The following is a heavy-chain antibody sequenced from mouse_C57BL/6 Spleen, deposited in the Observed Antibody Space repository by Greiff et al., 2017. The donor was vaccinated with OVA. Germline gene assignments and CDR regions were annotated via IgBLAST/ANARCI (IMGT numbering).Heavy chain of an antibody. CDR1: GFTFSSYA. CDR2: ISDGGSYT. J-gene: IGHJ1*03. CDR3: ATFYYGSSYEYFDV. D-gene: IGHD1-1*01. V-gene: IGHV5-4*01. Sequence: EVQRVESGGGLVKPGGSLKLSCAASGFTFSSYAMSWVRQTPEKRLEWVATISDGGSYTYYPDNVKGRFTISRDNAKNNLYLQMSHLKSEDTAMYYCATFYYGSSYEYFDVWGTGTTVTVSS.